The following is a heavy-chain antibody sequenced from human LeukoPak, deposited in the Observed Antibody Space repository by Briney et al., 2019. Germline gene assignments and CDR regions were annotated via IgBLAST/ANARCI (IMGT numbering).Heavy chain of an antibody. CDR2: ISWNSGSI. J-gene: IGHJ4*02. CDR1: GFTFDDYA. CDR3: AKDISGSGKYYFDY. D-gene: IGHD3-10*01. Sequence: SGGSLRLSCAASGFTFDDYAMHWVRHAPGKGLEWVSGISWNSGSIGYADSVKGRFTISRDNAKNSLYLQMNSLRAEDTALYYCAKDISGSGKYYFDYWGQGTLVTVSS. V-gene: IGHV3-9*01.